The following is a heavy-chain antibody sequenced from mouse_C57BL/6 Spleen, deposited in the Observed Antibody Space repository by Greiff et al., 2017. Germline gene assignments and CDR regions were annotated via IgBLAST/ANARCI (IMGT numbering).Heavy chain of an antibody. J-gene: IGHJ2*01. CDR1: GYTFTDYY. CDR3: ARSRGDVNASYYFDY. CDR2: INPNNGGT. Sequence: EVQLQQSGPELVKPGASVKISCKASGYTFTDYYMNWVKQSHGKSLEWIGDINPNNGGTSYNQKFKGKATLTVDKSSSTAYMELRSLTSEDSAVYYCARSRGDVNASYYFDYWGQGTTHTVSS. V-gene: IGHV1-26*01.